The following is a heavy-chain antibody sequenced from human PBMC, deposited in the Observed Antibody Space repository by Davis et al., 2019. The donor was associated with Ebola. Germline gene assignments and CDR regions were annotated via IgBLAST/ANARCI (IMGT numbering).Heavy chain of an antibody. CDR1: GGSISSYY. D-gene: IGHD3-22*01. J-gene: IGHJ2*01. CDR3: ARSVFYDSTGYYVHWYYDL. V-gene: IGHV4-59*01. Sequence: SETLSLTCTVSGGSISSYYWSWIRQPPGKGLEWIGYIYYSGNTYYNPSLESRVTISIDTSKNHFSLNLSSVTAADTAIYYCARSVFYDSTGYYVHWYYDLWGRGTLVTVSS. CDR2: IYYSGNT.